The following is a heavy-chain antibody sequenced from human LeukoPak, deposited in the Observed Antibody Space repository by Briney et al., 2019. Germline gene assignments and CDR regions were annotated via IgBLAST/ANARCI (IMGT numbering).Heavy chain of an antibody. V-gene: IGHV4-59*01. J-gene: IGHJ4*02. D-gene: IGHD6-13*01. CDR1: GGSISSYY. Sequence: SETLSLTCTVSGGSISSYYWSWTRQPPGKRLEWIGYIYYSGSTNYNPSLKSRVTISVDTSKNQFSLKLSSVTAADTAVYYCARGARGIAAAGSLDYWGQGTLVTVSS. CDR3: ARGARGIAAAGSLDY. CDR2: IYYSGST.